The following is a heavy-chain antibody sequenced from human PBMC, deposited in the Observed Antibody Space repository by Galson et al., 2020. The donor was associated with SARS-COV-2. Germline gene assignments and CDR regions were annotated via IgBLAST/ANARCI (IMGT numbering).Heavy chain of an antibody. Sequence: GGPLRLPCAASGFSFSDYWMHWVRQPPGKGLVWVSRINTYGNSTNYADSVRGRFIVSRDNAKNMLYLQMNSLRAEDTAVYYCVRHSSGDYWGQGTLVTVSS. J-gene: IGHJ4*02. CDR1: GFSFSDYW. D-gene: IGHD3-22*01. CDR2: INTYGNST. CDR3: VRHSSGDY. V-gene: IGHV3-74*01.